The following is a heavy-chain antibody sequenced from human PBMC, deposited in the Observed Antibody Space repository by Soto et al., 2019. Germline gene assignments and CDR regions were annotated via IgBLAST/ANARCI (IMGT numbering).Heavy chain of an antibody. CDR3: ARDPGYYDSSGYYYVRYFDY. CDR1: GCTVSSYA. D-gene: IGHD3-22*01. CDR2: IIPIFGTA. V-gene: IGHV1-69*13. J-gene: IGHJ4*02. Sequence: SVKVSGKASGCTVSSYAISCVRQAPGQVLEWMGGIIPIFGTANYAQKFQGRVTITADESTSTAYMELSSLRSEDTAVYYCARDPGYYDSSGYYYVRYFDYWGQGTLVTVSS.